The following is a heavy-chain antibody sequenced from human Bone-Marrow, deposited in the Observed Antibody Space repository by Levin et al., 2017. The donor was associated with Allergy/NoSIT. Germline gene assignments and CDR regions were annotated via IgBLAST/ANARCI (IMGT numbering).Heavy chain of an antibody. CDR2: ISYDGRYK. V-gene: IGHV3-30*04. CDR3: ARELGSADDY. D-gene: IGHD7-27*01. Sequence: GESLKISCAASGFIFDNYPFHWVRQAPGKGLEWVASISYDGRYKYYAESVRGRFTISRDGSKNTLYLHMDSLRTEDTALYYCARELGSADDYWGQGTLVTVSS. CDR1: GFIFDNYP. J-gene: IGHJ4*02.